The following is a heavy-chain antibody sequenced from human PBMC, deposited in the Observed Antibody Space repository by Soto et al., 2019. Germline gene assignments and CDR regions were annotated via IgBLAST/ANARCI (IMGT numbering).Heavy chain of an antibody. CDR2: ISASGEST. D-gene: IGHD4-17*01. CDR1: GFTFSTYA. J-gene: IGHJ3*02. CDR3: AHPRGYGVFYAYDI. V-gene: IGHV3-23*01. Sequence: GSLRLSCAASGFTFSTYAMSWVREAPGKGREWVSAISASGESTYSADSVKGRFTISRDNSMNALYLQMSSLRIEDTAVYYCAHPRGYGVFYAYDIWGQGTMVTVSS.